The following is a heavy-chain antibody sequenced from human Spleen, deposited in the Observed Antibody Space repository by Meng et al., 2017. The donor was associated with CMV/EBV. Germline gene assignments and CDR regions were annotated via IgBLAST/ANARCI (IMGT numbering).Heavy chain of an antibody. Sequence: GESLKISCAASGFTFSSYSMNWVRQAPGKGLEWVSSISSSSSYIYYADSVKGRFTISRDNAKNSLYLQMNSLRAEDTAVYYCARGGYDIWTGYPFWGQGTLVTVSS. V-gene: IGHV3-21*01. J-gene: IGHJ4*02. CDR1: GFTFSSYS. CDR2: ISSSSSYI. CDR3: ARGGYDIWTGYPF. D-gene: IGHD3-9*01.